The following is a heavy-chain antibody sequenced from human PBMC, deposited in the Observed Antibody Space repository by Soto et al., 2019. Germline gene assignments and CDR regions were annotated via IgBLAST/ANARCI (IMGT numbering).Heavy chain of an antibody. V-gene: IGHV1-69*12. J-gene: IGHJ6*02. D-gene: IGHD2-2*01. Sequence: QVQLVQSGAEVKKPGSSVRVSCKASGDMFDTYTITWMRRAPGRGLEWVGGIIPRSAKSNYAQKFEGRVTITADESTSTAYMELSSLRSEDTAVYYCAREGLVLVPTTVNSDYYYYAMDVWGQGTTVTVSS. CDR2: IIPRSAKS. CDR1: GDMFDTYT. CDR3: AREGLVLVPTTVNSDYYYYAMDV.